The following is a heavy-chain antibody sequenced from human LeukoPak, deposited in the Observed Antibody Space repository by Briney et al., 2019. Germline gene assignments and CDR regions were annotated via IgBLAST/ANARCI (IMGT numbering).Heavy chain of an antibody. V-gene: IGHV4-59*01. CDR2: IYYSGST. J-gene: IGHJ4*02. CDR1: GGSISSYY. D-gene: IGHD6-13*01. CDR3: ARYKQPSRGVDY. Sequence: PSETLSLTCTVSGGSISSYYWSWIRQPPGKGLEWIGYIYYSGSTNYNPSLKSRVTISVDTSKNQFSLKLSSVTAADTAVYYCARYKQPSRGVDYWGQGTLVTVSS.